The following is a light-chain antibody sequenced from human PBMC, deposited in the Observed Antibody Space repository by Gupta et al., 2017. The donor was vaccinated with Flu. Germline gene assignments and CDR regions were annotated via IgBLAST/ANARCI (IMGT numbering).Light chain of an antibody. CDR1: SGDLGSDNL. Sequence: SALTQPASVSGTPHQSITISCTGASGDLGSDNLVSWYQHHPGKAPNLMIYEGSKRPSGVADRFSGSKSGNTASLTIAGLQAEDGADYYCCSWAGHISRDVFGAGTKLTVL. CDR2: EGS. CDR3: CSWAGHISRDV. V-gene: IGLV2-23*01. J-gene: IGLJ1*01.